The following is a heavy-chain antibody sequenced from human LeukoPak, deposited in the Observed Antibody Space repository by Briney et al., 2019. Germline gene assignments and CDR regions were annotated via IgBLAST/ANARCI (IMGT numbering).Heavy chain of an antibody. J-gene: IGHJ6*03. V-gene: IGHV4-59*01. Sequence: SETLSLTCSVSGASFSTNYWSWIRQPPGRGLEWIGYVFDSGSTNYNPSLKSRVTISVDMSTKQFSLRLSSVTAADTAVYYCARLYQQSKWKYYYYYMDVWGKGTAVTVSS. CDR2: VFDSGST. D-gene: IGHD1-1*01. CDR3: ARLYQQSKWKYYYYYMDV. CDR1: GASFSTNY.